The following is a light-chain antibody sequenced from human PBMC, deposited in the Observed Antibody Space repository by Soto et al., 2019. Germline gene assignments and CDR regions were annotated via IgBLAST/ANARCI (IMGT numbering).Light chain of an antibody. Sequence: EIVLTQSPGTLSLSPGERATLSCRASQSVRSNYLAWYHQKPGQAPRHLIYGASSRDTGIPDRFSGTGSGTDFTLTISRLEPEDFAVYYCQQYGGSPYTFGQGTKLEIK. CDR1: QSVRSNY. CDR3: QQYGGSPYT. J-gene: IGKJ2*01. V-gene: IGKV3-20*01. CDR2: GAS.